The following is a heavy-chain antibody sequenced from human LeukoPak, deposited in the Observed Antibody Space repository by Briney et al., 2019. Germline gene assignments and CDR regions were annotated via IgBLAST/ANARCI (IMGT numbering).Heavy chain of an antibody. CDR1: GFTFRSYW. CDR2: IKQDGSEQ. V-gene: IGHV3-7*01. CDR3: ARVVSSSGGFDY. D-gene: IGHD6-13*01. Sequence: PGGSLRLSCAVSGFTFRSYWMSWVRQAPGKGLEWVANIKQDGSEQYYVDSVKGRFTISRDNAKKSLYLQMNTLRVEDTAVYYCARVVSSSGGFDYWGQGTLVTVSS. J-gene: IGHJ4*02.